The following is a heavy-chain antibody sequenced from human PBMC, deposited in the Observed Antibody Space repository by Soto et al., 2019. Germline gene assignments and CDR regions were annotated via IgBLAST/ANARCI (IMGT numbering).Heavy chain of an antibody. J-gene: IGHJ6*02. CDR2: IEPSDPYT. CDR1: GYSFTSYW. Sequence: GESLKISCKGSGYSFTSYWITWVRQMPGKGLEWMGKIEPSDPYTNYSPSFQGHVTISADKSISTAYLQWSSLKASDTAMYYCARVSGYPNYYGMDVRGQGTTVTVSS. V-gene: IGHV5-10-1*01. D-gene: IGHD3-22*01. CDR3: ARVSGYPNYYGMDV.